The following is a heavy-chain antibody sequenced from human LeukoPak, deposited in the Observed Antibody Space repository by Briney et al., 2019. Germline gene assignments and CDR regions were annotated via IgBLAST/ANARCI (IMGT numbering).Heavy chain of an antibody. V-gene: IGHV3-23*01. CDR1: GFSFSSSA. Sequence: GGSLRLSCAASGFSFSSSAMSWVRQAPGKGLEWVSAINDSGDSTYYADSVKGRFTVSRDNSKNTLYLQVNGLRAEDTAVYYCAKAAGGLVYWGQETLVIISS. D-gene: IGHD6-19*01. CDR2: INDSGDST. J-gene: IGHJ4*02. CDR3: AKAAGGLVY.